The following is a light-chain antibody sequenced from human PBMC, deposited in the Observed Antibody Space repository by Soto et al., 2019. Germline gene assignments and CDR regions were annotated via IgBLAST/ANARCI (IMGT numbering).Light chain of an antibody. J-gene: IGKJ2*03. V-gene: IGKV3-20*01. CDR1: QSVSSNY. CDR3: QHYGSSPPYS. Sequence: EIVLTQSPATLSLSPGERATLSCRASQSVSSNYLAWYQQKPGQAPRLLIYDASTRATGIPDRFSGSGSGTDFTLTISRLEPEDFAVYYCQHYGSSPPYSFGQGAKLEIK. CDR2: DAS.